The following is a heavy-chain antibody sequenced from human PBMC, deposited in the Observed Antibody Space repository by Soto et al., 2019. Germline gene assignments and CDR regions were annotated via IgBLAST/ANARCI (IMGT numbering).Heavy chain of an antibody. D-gene: IGHD1-1*01. CDR2: IYPFDSDT. CDR3: ARLNWNDGTYYYYGIDG. Sequence: GESLKISCKGPGYSFTSYWIGWVRQIPGKGLEWMGIIYPFDSDTRYSPSFQGQVTISADKSISTAYLQWSSLKASDTAMYYCARLNWNDGTYYYYGIDGWGEGTTVTVSS. J-gene: IGHJ6*04. CDR1: GYSFTSYW. V-gene: IGHV5-51*01.